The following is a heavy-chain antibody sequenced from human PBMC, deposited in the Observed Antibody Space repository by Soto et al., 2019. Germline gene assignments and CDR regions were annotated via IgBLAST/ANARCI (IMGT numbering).Heavy chain of an antibody. CDR3: ARVYSRSLDYSNWGNDFDY. V-gene: IGHV3-74*01. D-gene: IGHD4-4*01. CDR1: GFTFSSYW. J-gene: IGHJ4*02. Sequence: GGSLRLSCAASGFTFSSYWMHWVRQAPGKGLVWVSRINSDGSSTSYADSVKGRFTISRDNAKNTLYLQMNSLRAEDTAVYYSARVYSRSLDYSNWGNDFDYWGQGTLVTVSS. CDR2: INSDGSST.